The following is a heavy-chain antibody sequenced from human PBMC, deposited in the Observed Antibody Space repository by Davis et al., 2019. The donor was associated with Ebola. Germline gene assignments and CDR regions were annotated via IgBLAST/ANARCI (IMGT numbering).Heavy chain of an antibody. CDR1: GFTFSNYG. Sequence: GESLKISCAASGFTFSNYGMSWVRQAPGKGLEWVSSISPRGGSTYYADSVKGRFTISRDNAKNSLYLQMNSLRAEDTAVYYCAREAAGLGYWGQGTLVTVSS. CDR3: AREAAGLGY. J-gene: IGHJ4*02. CDR2: ISPRGGST. V-gene: IGHV3-21*01.